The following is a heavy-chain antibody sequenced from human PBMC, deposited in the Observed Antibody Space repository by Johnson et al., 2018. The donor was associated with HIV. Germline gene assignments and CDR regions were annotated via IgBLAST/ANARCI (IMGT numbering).Heavy chain of an antibody. CDR1: GFTFSAYW. V-gene: IGHV3-7*04. J-gene: IGHJ3*02. Sequence: VLLVESGGGVVQPGRSLRLSCAASGFTFSAYWMTWVRQAPGKGLEWVTNIKQDGSEKYYVDSVTGRFTISRDNAKNSLYLQMNSLRAEDTAVYYCARGGSCYNAHFDIWGQGTMVTVSS. CDR3: ARGGSCYNAHFDI. CDR2: IKQDGSEK. D-gene: IGHD2-15*01.